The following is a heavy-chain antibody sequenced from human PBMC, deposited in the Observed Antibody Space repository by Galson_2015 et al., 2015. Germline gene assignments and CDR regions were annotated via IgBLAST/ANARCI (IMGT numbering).Heavy chain of an antibody. Sequence: FTGYYIHCVRQAPVHCLEGMVRIDPKSGGTRYAREFQGKVTLTTDTSISTAYMDLSSLKSDYSAGYYWARDAAVAADYWGQGTMVTVSS. J-gene: IGHJ4*02. D-gene: IGHD6-19*01. CDR1: FTGYY. CDR2: IDPKSGGT. CDR3: ARDAAVAADY. V-gene: IGHV1-2*06.